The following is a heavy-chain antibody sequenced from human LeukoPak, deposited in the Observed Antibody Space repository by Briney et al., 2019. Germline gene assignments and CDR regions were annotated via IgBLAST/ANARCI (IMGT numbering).Heavy chain of an antibody. V-gene: IGHV3-21*01. D-gene: IGHD1-1*01. Sequence: GGSLRLSCAASGFTFSSYSMNWVRQAPGKGLEWVSSISSSSSYMYYADSVKGRFTISRDNAKNSLYLQMNSLRAEDTAVYYCARSPGTGNYWGQGTLVTVSS. CDR3: ARSPGTGNY. J-gene: IGHJ4*02. CDR1: GFTFSSYS. CDR2: ISSSSSYM.